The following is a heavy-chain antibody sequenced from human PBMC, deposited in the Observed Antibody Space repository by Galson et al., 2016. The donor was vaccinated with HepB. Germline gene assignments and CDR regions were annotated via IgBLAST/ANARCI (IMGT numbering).Heavy chain of an antibody. CDR3: AREGKGGFDI. Sequence: SLRLSCAASGISFSNYWMSWVRQAPGEGLEWLVNIKQDGTQKYYVDSVKGRFTIPRDNAKNSLYLQMNSLRVEDTAVYYCAREGKGGFDIWGQGTMVTVSS. J-gene: IGHJ3*02. V-gene: IGHV3-7*01. D-gene: IGHD2-15*01. CDR1: GISFSNYW. CDR2: IKQDGTQK.